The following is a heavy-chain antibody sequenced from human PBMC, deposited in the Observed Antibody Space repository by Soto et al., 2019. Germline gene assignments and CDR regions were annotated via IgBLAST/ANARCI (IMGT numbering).Heavy chain of an antibody. CDR2: IKSKTDGGTT. Sequence: GGSLRLSCAASGFTFSNAWMSWVRQAPGKGLEWVGRIKSKTDGGTTDYAAPVKGRFTISRDDSKNTLYLQMNSLKTEYSAVYYCSESPVRDAGCFDPWGQGTLVTVSS. D-gene: IGHD6-13*01. J-gene: IGHJ5*02. CDR3: SESPVRDAGCFDP. V-gene: IGHV3-15*01. CDR1: GFTFSNAW.